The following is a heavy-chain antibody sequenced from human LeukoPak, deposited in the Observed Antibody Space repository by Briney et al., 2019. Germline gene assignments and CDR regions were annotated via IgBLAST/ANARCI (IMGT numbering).Heavy chain of an antibody. D-gene: IGHD2-2*01. V-gene: IGHV1-8*01. CDR3: ATSSYCSSTSCYPESNWFDP. CDR1: GYTFTSYD. CDR2: INPNSGNT. Sequence: ASVKVSCKASGYTFTSYDINWVRQATGQGLEWMGWINPNSGNTGYAQKFQGRVTMTRNTSISTAYMELSSLRSEDTAVYYCATSSYCSSTSCYPESNWFDPWGQGTLVTVSS. J-gene: IGHJ5*02.